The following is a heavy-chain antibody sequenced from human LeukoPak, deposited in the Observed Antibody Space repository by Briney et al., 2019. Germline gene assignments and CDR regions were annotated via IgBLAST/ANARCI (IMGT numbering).Heavy chain of an antibody. CDR2: IYHSGST. J-gene: IGHJ4*02. CDR3: AREECSSTSCPAFFDY. CDR1: GGSISSGGYY. V-gene: IGHV4-30-2*01. D-gene: IGHD2-2*01. Sequence: PSQTLSLTCTVSGGSISSGGYYWSWIRQPPGKGLEWIGYIYHSGSTYYNPSLKSRVTISIDRSKNQFSLKLSSVTAADTAVYYCAREECSSTSCPAFFDYWGQGTLVTVSS.